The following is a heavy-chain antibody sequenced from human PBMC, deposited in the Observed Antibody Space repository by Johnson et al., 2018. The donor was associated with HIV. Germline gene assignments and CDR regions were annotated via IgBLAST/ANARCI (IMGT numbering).Heavy chain of an antibody. Sequence: QVQLVESGGGVVQPGGSLRLSCAASGFTFSSYGMHWVRQAPGKGLEWVAVISYDGSNKYYADSVKGRFTISRDNSKNTLYLQMNSLRAEDTAVYYCARIGLPYYYGSGSYSHDAFDIWGQGTMVTVSS. CDR2: ISYDGSNK. D-gene: IGHD3-10*01. V-gene: IGHV3-30*19. CDR3: ARIGLPYYYGSGSYSHDAFDI. J-gene: IGHJ3*02. CDR1: GFTFSSYG.